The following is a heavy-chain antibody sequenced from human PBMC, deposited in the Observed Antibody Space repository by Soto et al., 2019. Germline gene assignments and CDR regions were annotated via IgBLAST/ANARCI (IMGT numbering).Heavy chain of an antibody. V-gene: IGHV3-23*01. D-gene: IGHD6-13*01. Sequence: GGSLRLSCAASGFTFSSYAMSWVRQAPGKGLEWVSAISGSGGSTYYADSVKGRFTISRDNSKNTLYLQMNSLRAEDTAVYYCAKGYGAGSSWYLFDVDDAFDIWGQGTMVTVSS. CDR2: ISGSGGST. CDR3: AKGYGAGSSWYLFDVDDAFDI. CDR1: GFTFSSYA. J-gene: IGHJ3*02.